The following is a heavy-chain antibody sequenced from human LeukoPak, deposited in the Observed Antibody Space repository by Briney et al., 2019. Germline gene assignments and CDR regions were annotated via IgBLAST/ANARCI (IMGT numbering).Heavy chain of an antibody. D-gene: IGHD1-1*01. Sequence: EASVKVSCKVFGYTLTELSMHWVRQAPGKGLEWMGGFDPEDGEIIYAQKFQGRVTMTEDTSTDTAYMEPRSLRSEDTAVYYCARRTLDAFDIWGQGTMVTVSS. CDR1: GYTLTELS. V-gene: IGHV1-24*01. CDR3: ARRTLDAFDI. J-gene: IGHJ3*02. CDR2: FDPEDGEI.